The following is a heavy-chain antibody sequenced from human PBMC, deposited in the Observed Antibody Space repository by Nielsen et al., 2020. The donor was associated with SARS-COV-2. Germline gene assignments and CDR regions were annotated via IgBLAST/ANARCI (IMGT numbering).Heavy chain of an antibody. CDR1: GYTFTGYY. D-gene: IGHD3-22*01. Sequence: ASVQVSCKASGYTFTGYYMHWVRQAPAQGLEWMGRINPNSGGTNYAQKFQGRVTMTRDKPISTAYMELSRLRSDDTAAYYCARNGHDSSGYYYYYYYMDVWGKGTTVTVSS. CDR3: ARNGHDSSGYYYYYYYMDV. V-gene: IGHV1-2*06. CDR2: INPNSGGT. J-gene: IGHJ6*03.